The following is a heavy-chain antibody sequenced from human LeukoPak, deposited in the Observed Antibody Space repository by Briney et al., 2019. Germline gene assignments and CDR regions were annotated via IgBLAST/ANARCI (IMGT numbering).Heavy chain of an antibody. D-gene: IGHD1-26*01. Sequence: SEPLTLTCTVSGGSIRSSHWSWLRQPPGKGLEWLGYVYYSGDTNYNPSLKSRGTISVDTTKNKFSLKLSSVTAADTAVYYCAKHMVGTTYDTFDSWGQGTMVTVSS. CDR2: VYYSGDT. CDR1: GGSIRSSH. CDR3: AKHMVGTTYDTFDS. V-gene: IGHV4-59*08. J-gene: IGHJ3*01.